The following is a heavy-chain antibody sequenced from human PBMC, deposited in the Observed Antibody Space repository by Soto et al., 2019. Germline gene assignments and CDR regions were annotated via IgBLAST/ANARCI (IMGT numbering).Heavy chain of an antibody. CDR2: TSAYNANT. D-gene: IGHD6-13*01. J-gene: IGHJ4*02. CDR3: ARRRIAAAGIDY. V-gene: IGHV1-18*01. Sequence: QVQLVQSGAEAKKPGASVKVSCKASGYTFTSYGISWVRQAPGQGLERMGWTSAYNANTNYAQKLQGIATRTTDTSTSTADMEPRSLRSDDTAVYYCARRRIAAAGIDYWGQGTLVTVSS. CDR1: GYTFTSYG.